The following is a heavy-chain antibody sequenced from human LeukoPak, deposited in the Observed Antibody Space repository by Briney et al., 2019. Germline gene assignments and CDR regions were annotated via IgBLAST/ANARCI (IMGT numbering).Heavy chain of an antibody. J-gene: IGHJ4*02. Sequence: GGSLRLSCAASGFTFSNYAMSWVRQAPGKGLDWVSAISGSGGSTYYADSVKGRFTISRDNSKNTLYLQMNSLRAEDTAVYYCAKGSSSSWYSVEYWGQGTLVTVSS. V-gene: IGHV3-23*01. CDR1: GFTFSNYA. CDR2: ISGSGGST. D-gene: IGHD6-13*01. CDR3: AKGSSSSWYSVEY.